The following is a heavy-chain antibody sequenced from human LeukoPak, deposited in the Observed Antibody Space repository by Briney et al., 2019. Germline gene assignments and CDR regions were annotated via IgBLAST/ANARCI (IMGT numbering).Heavy chain of an antibody. D-gene: IGHD3-10*01. CDR3: ARDLYYGSGSYYNDWFDP. V-gene: IGHV4-59*12. CDR2: IYHSGST. CDR1: GGSISSYY. Sequence: PSETLSLTCTVSGGSISSYYWSWIRQPPGKGLEWIGYIYHSGSTDYNPSLKSRVTISVDTSKSQFSLKLTSVTAADTAVYYCARDLYYGSGSYYNDWFDPWGQGTLVIVSS. J-gene: IGHJ5*02.